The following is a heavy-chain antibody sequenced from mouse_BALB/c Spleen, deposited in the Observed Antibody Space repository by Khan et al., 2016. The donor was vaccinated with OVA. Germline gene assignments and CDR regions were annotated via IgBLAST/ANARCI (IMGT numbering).Heavy chain of an antibody. CDR2: IYPGDGDS. CDR3: ARREVRRGGFDY. V-gene: IGHV1-87*01. CDR1: GYTFTNYW. J-gene: IGHJ2*01. Sequence: QVQLQQSGAELARPGASVKLSCKASGYTFTNYWMQWVRQRPGQGLEWIGAIYPGDGDSTYTQKFKDKATLTADPSSNTAYMELSNLASEDSAVSYCARREVRRGGFDYWGQGTTLTVSS.